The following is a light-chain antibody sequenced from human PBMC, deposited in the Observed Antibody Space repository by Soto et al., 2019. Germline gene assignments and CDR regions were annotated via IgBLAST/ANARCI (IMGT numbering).Light chain of an antibody. V-gene: IGKV1-5*01. CDR2: DAS. Sequence: DIQMTQPPSTLSASVGDTVTITCRASQSISIWLAWHQQKPGKAPKLLIYDASRLESGVPSRFSGSGSGTEFTLTISSLQPDDFATYYCQQYDVFSPRWTLGQGTKVDIK. CDR1: QSISIW. CDR3: QQYDVFSPRWT. J-gene: IGKJ1*01.